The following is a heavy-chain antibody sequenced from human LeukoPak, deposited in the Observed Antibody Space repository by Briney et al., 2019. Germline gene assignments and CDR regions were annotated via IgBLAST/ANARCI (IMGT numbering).Heavy chain of an antibody. CDR2: ISYDGSNK. Sequence: GGSLRLSCAASGFTFSRYGMHWVRQASGKGLEWVALISYDGSNKYYADSVKGRFTISRDNSKNTLYLQMNSLSPEDTAVYYCAKGDPYGSGSYPVDYWGRGTLVTVSS. CDR3: AKGDPYGSGSYPVDY. J-gene: IGHJ4*02. V-gene: IGHV3-30*18. CDR1: GFTFSRYG. D-gene: IGHD3-10*01.